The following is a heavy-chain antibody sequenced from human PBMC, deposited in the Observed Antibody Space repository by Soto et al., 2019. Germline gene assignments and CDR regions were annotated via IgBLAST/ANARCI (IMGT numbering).Heavy chain of an antibody. J-gene: IGHJ5*02. CDR3: AKTGSSGWYGWFDP. CDR2: IYWNYDK. D-gene: IGHD6-19*01. Sequence: QITLKESGPTLVKPTQTLTLTCIFSGFSLRTSGVGVGWIRQPPGKALESLGFIYWNYDKRYSPSLKSKLTNTNDTSKYHVVLTMTNMDPVDTATYSCAKTGSSGWYGWFDPWGQGTMVTVSS. CDR1: GFSLRTSGVG. V-gene: IGHV2-5*01.